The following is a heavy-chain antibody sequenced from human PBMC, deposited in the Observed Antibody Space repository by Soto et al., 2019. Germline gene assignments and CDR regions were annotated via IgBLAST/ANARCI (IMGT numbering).Heavy chain of an antibody. V-gene: IGHV4-30-2*01. D-gene: IGHD3-10*01. J-gene: IGHJ4*02. CDR1: GGSISSGGYS. Sequence: SETLSLTCAVSGGSISSGGYSWSWIRQPPGKGLEWIGYIYHSGSTYYNPSLKSRVTISVDRSKNQFSLKLSSVTAADTAVYYCARTYGSGSYSYFDYGGQGTLVTVSS. CDR2: IYHSGST. CDR3: ARTYGSGSYSYFDY.